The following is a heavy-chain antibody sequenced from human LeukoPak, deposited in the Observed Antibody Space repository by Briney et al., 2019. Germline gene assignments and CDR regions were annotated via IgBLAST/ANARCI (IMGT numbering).Heavy chain of an antibody. CDR1: GYTFTGYY. J-gene: IGHJ3*02. CDR3: ASPQSTYYYGSGANDAFDI. D-gene: IGHD3-10*01. Sequence: ASVKVSCKASGYTFTGYYMHWVRQAPGQGLEWMGWINPNSGGTNYAQKFQGRVTMTRDTSISTAYMELSRLRSDDTAVYYCASPQSTYYYGSGANDAFDIWGQGTMVTVSS. V-gene: IGHV1-2*02. CDR2: INPNSGGT.